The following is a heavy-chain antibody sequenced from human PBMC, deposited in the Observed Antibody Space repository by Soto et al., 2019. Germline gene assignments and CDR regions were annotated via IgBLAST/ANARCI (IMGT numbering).Heavy chain of an antibody. CDR2: ISSSGSTI. Sequence: PGGSLRLSCAASGFTFSDYYMSWIRQAPGKGLEWVSYISSSGSTIYYADSVKGRFTISRDNAKNSLYLQMNSLRAEDTAVYYCARVGSGDYGDIRTDYYYYYYMDVWGKGTTVTVSS. V-gene: IGHV3-11*01. CDR1: GFTFSDYY. D-gene: IGHD4-17*01. J-gene: IGHJ6*03. CDR3: ARVGSGDYGDIRTDYYYYYYMDV.